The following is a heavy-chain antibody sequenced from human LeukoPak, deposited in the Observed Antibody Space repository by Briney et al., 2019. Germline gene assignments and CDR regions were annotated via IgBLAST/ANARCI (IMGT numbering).Heavy chain of an antibody. CDR3: ARGAYDYVWGSPGN. V-gene: IGHV1-69*06. J-gene: IGHJ4*02. CDR2: IIPIFGTA. CDR1: GGTFSSYA. Sequence: SVKVSCKASGGTFSSYAISWVRQAPGQGLEWMGGIIPIFGTANYAQKFQGRVTITADKSTSTAYMELSSLRSEDTAVYYCARGAYDYVWGSPGNWGQGTLVTVSS. D-gene: IGHD3-16*01.